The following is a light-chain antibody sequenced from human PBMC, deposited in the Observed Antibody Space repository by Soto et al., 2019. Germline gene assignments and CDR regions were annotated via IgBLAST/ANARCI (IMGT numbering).Light chain of an antibody. CDR2: DAS. V-gene: IGKV1-5*01. J-gene: IGKJ1*01. CDR1: QSISSW. CDR3: QHYNGYSRWT. Sequence: DIQMTQSPSTLSASVGDRVTITCRASQSISSWLAWYQQKPGKAPKLLIYDASSLERGVPSRFSGSGSGTEFTLTISSLQPDDFATYYCQHYNGYSRWTFGQGTKVEIK.